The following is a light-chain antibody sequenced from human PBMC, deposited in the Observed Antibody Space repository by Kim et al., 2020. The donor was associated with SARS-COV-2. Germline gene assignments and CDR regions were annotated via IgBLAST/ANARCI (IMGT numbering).Light chain of an antibody. Sequence: ASVGDRVTITCRASQSISTWLAWYQQKPGKAPKVLIYKASSLESGVPSRFSGSGSGTEFTLTISSLQPDDFATYYCQEYDAYPLTFGGGTKVDIK. CDR1: QSISTW. V-gene: IGKV1-5*03. CDR2: KAS. J-gene: IGKJ4*01. CDR3: QEYDAYPLT.